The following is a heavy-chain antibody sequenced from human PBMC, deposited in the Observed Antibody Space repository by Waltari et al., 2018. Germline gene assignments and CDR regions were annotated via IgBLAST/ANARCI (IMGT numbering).Heavy chain of an antibody. V-gene: IGHV4-4*07. CDR1: RGSIRNNY. CDR3: ARDEGQWLEYFQY. J-gene: IGHJ1*01. CDR2: IHSTGSA. D-gene: IGHD6-19*01. Sequence: HVQLQESGPGLVKPSETLSLTCTVSRGSIRNNYWSWIRQSAGKGLEWIGRIHSTGSATYSPSLKSRVTLSVDTSKNQFSLELDSVTAADTAMYYCARDEGQWLEYFQYWGQGTLVTVSS.